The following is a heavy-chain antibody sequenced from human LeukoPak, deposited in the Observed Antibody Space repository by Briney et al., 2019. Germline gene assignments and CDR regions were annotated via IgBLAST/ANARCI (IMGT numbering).Heavy chain of an antibody. CDR1: GFTFSSYW. D-gene: IGHD3-10*01. CDR3: ARGGSGSYYPIDY. CDR2: ISSDGSST. V-gene: IGHV3-74*01. J-gene: IGHJ4*02. Sequence: GGSLRLSCAASGFTFSSYWMHWVRQAPGKGLMWVSRISSDGSSTSYADSVKGRFTISRDNAKNTLYLQMNSLRAEDTAVYYCARGGSGSYYPIDYWGQGTLVTVSS.